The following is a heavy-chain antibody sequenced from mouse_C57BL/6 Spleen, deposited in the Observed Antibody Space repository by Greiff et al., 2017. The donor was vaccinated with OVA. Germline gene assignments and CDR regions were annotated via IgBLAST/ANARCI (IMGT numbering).Heavy chain of an antibody. Sequence: VKLMESGAELVRPGTSVKVSCKASGYAFTNYLIEWVKQRPGQGLEWIGVINPGSGGTNYNEKFKGKATLTADKSSSTAYMQLSSLTSEDSAVYFCARGDGNYVFAYWGQGTLVTVSA. CDR3: ARGDGNYVFAY. CDR1: GYAFTNYL. J-gene: IGHJ3*01. CDR2: INPGSGGT. V-gene: IGHV1-54*01. D-gene: IGHD2-1*01.